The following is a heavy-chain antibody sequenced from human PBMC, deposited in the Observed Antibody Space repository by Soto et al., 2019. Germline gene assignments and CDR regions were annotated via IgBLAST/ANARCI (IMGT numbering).Heavy chain of an antibody. CDR2: INHSGST. CDR1: GGKCIDYC. Sequence: SQPLPLTYAVYGGKCIDYCWRWIRQPPGTGLEWIGEINHSGSTNYNPSLKSRVTISVDTSKNQFTLKLSSVTAADTAVYYCAMGPYNWGGYFDLWGRGTLVTV. V-gene: IGHV4-34*08. CDR3: AMGPYNWGGYFDL. J-gene: IGHJ2*01. D-gene: IGHD3-3*01.